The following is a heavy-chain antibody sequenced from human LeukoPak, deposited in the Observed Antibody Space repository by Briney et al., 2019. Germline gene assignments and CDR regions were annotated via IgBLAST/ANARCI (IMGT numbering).Heavy chain of an antibody. J-gene: IGHJ4*02. Sequence: TGGSLRLSCVASGFTFSSYAMSWVRQAPGKGLEWVSGISGSGGTTYYADSVKGRFTISRDNSKNTLYLQMNSLRAEDTAVYYCAKHIRPVDSSGWCLHFDYWGQGTLVSVSS. CDR3: AKHIRPVDSSGWCLHFDY. V-gene: IGHV3-23*01. CDR1: GFTFSSYA. CDR2: ISGSGGTT. D-gene: IGHD6-13*01.